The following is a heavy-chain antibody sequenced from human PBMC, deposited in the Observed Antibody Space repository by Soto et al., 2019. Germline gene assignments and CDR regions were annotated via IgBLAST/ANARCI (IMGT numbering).Heavy chain of an antibody. Sequence: GGSLRLSCTAYGLGVRNNYMSWVRQAPGMGLEWVSVIYNDGTTYYADSVKGRFTLSRDTSKNTLSLQMDSLRAEDTAVYYCVRPLPSGRNYGMDVWGQGTTVT. J-gene: IGHJ6*02. V-gene: IGHV3-53*01. CDR3: VRPLPSGRNYGMDV. D-gene: IGHD3-10*01. CDR2: IYNDGTT. CDR1: GLGVRNNY.